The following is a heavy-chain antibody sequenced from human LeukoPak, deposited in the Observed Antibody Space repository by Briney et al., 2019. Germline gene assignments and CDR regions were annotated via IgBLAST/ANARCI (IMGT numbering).Heavy chain of an antibody. CDR1: GYTFTSYD. CDR2: MNPNSGNT. V-gene: IGHV1-8*01. D-gene: IGHD3-22*01. Sequence: ASVKVSCKASGYTFTSYDINWVRQATGQGLEWMGWMNPNSGNTGYAQKFQGRVTMTRNTSISTAYMELSSLRSEDTAVYYCARWPTHDRYYYDSSGPIEAFDIWGQGTMVTVSS. CDR3: ARWPTHDRYYYDSSGPIEAFDI. J-gene: IGHJ3*02.